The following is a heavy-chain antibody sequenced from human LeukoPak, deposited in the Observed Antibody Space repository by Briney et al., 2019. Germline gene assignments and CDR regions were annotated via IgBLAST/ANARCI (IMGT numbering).Heavy chain of an antibody. Sequence: ASVKVSCKASGYTFTSYGISWVRQAPGQGLEWMGWISAYNGNTNYAQKLQGRVTMTTDTSTSTAYMELRSLRSDDTAMYYCAKNYCSGGSCYSGEGYYFDYWGQGTLVTVSS. CDR2: ISAYNGNT. J-gene: IGHJ4*02. D-gene: IGHD2-15*01. V-gene: IGHV1-18*01. CDR1: GYTFTSYG. CDR3: AKNYCSGGSCYSGEGYYFDY.